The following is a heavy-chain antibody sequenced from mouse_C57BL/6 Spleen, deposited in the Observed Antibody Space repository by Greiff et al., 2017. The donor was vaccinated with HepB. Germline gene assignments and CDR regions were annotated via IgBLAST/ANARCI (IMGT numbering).Heavy chain of an antibody. Sequence: VKVEESGPGLVAPSQSLSITCTVSGFSLTSYAISWVRQPPGKGLEWLGVIWTGGGTNYNSALKSRLSIGKDNSKSQVFLKMNSLQTDDTARYYCARIITTVPYWYFDVWGTGTTVTVSS. CDR3: ARIITTVPYWYFDV. CDR1: GFSLTSYA. D-gene: IGHD1-2*01. V-gene: IGHV2-9-1*01. CDR2: IWTGGGT. J-gene: IGHJ1*03.